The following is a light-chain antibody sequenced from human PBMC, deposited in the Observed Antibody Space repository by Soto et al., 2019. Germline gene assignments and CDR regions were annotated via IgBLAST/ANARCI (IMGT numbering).Light chain of an antibody. V-gene: IGKV3-15*01. J-gene: IGKJ5*01. Sequence: EIVMTQSPATLSVSPGERAALSCRASQSVSSKLAWYRQRPGQAPRLVIYDTSTRATGVPARFSGSGSGTEFTLTSSSRQSEYVGVYYCKQYNDGLSITFGQGNRRESK. CDR3: KQYNDGLSIT. CDR2: DTS. CDR1: QSVSSK.